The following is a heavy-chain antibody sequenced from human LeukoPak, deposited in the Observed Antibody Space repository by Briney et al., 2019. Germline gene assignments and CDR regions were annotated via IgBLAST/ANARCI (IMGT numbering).Heavy chain of an antibody. D-gene: IGHD3-3*01. V-gene: IGHV3-23*01. CDR3: AKMEGQRLYDYCMDV. J-gene: IGHJ6*03. CDR2: VSGSGDNT. CDR1: GFTFSSHA. Sequence: PGRSLRLSCAASGFTFSSHAMSWVRQAPGEGLEWVSAVSGSGDNTYYADSVKGRFTISRDNSKNTLYLHMSSLRADDTAVYYCAKMEGQRLYDYCMDVWGRGTTVTVSS.